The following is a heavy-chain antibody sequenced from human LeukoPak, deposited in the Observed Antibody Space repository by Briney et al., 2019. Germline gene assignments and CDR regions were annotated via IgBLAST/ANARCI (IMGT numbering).Heavy chain of an antibody. V-gene: IGHV4-39*07. CDR3: AKDTVTTGTDH. Sequence: SETLSLTGTVSDGSISSSSYYWGWIRQPPGKGLEWIGSIYYGSVFYSVSTYYNPSLKSRVTMSGDTSKNQFSLKLTSVTAADTAVYYCAKDTVTTGTDHWGQGTLVTVSS. J-gene: IGHJ4*02. D-gene: IGHD4-17*01. CDR2: IYYGSVFYSVST. CDR1: DGSISSSSYY.